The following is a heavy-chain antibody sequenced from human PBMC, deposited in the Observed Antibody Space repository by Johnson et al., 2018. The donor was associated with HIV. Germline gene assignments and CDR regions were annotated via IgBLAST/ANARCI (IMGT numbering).Heavy chain of an antibody. CDR3: ARFLAGTTMVGDAFDI. CDR1: GFTVSSNY. V-gene: IGHV3-30-3*01. CDR2: ISYDGSNK. Sequence: QVQLEESGGGVVQPGRSLRLSCAASGFTVSSNYMSWVRQAPGKGLEWVSVISYDGSNKYYADSVKGRFTISRDNAKNSLYLQMNSLRAEDTALYYCARFLAGTTMVGDAFDIWGQGTMVTVSS. J-gene: IGHJ3*02. D-gene: IGHD6-19*01.